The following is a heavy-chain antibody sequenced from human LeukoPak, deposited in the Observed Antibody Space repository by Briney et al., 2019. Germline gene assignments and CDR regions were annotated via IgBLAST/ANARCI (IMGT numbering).Heavy chain of an antibody. CDR3: ARLLTYYYDSSGYFAYFDY. V-gene: IGHV5-51*01. CDR1: GYSFTSYW. J-gene: IGHJ4*02. D-gene: IGHD3-22*01. Sequence: GESLKISCKGSGYSFTSYWIGWVRQMPGKGLEWMGIIYPGDSDTRYSPSFQGQVTISADKSISTAYLQWSSLKASDTAMYYCARLLTYYYDSSGYFAYFDYWGRGTLVTVSS. CDR2: IYPGDSDT.